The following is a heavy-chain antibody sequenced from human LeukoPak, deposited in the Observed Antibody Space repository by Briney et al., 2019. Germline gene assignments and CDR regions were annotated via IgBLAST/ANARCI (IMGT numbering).Heavy chain of an antibody. D-gene: IGHD2-2*01. V-gene: IGHV3-48*01. CDR3: ARDLRRSSVVPAAMISAY. Sequence: PGGSLRLSCAASGFTFTANSMNWVRQAPGKGLEWLSYISPSGDTIYYADSVKGRFTISRDNAKNSVYLQMNSLRAEDTAVYYCARDLRRSSVVPAAMISAYWGQGTLVTVSS. CDR1: GFTFTANS. J-gene: IGHJ4*02. CDR2: ISPSGDTI.